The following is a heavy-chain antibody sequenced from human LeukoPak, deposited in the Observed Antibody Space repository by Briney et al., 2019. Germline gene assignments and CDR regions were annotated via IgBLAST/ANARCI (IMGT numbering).Heavy chain of an antibody. J-gene: IGHJ4*02. CDR2: IYHSGST. D-gene: IGHD1-26*01. V-gene: IGHV4-4*02. CDR1: GGSIRSNNW. CDR3: VALVTPFDS. Sequence: SGTLSLTCAVSGGSIRSNNWWTWVRQPPGKGLEWIGEIYHSGSTNYNPSLKSRVTISVDKSKNQFSLKLTSVTAADTAVYYCVALVTPFDSWGQETLVTVSS.